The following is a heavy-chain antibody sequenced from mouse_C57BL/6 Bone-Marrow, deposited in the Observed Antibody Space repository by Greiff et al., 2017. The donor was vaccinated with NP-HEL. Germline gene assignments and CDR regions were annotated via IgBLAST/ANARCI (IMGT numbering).Heavy chain of an antibody. CDR1: GYTFTSYW. Sequence: QVQLQQPGAELVKPGASVKLSCKASGYTFTSYWMQWVKQRPGQGLEWIGEIDPSDSYTNYNQKFKGKATLTVDTSSSTADMQLSSLTSEDSAVYYCARQEDNWDWYFDVWGTGTTVTVSS. D-gene: IGHD4-1*01. V-gene: IGHV1-50*01. CDR3: ARQEDNWDWYFDV. CDR2: IDPSDSYT. J-gene: IGHJ1*03.